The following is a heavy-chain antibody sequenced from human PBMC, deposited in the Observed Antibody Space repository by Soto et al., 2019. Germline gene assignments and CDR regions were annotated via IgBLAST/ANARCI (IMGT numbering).Heavy chain of an antibody. CDR3: ERCTVDTIVTSGWCHYLDP. V-gene: IGHV3-23*01. Sequence: EVQLLDSGGGLVQPGGSLRLSCAASGFTFSSSAMSWVRQAPGKGLEWVSAVSGRGGTTYYADSVRGRFTISRDNSKNTLYLQMNSLRAEDTAIYFCERCTVDTIVTSGWCHYLDPWGQGTLVTVSS. D-gene: IGHD6-19*01. CDR2: VSGRGGTT. CDR1: GFTFSSSA. J-gene: IGHJ5*02.